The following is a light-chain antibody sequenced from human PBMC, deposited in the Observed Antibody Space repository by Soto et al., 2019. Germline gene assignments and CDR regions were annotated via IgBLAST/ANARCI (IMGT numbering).Light chain of an antibody. V-gene: IGLV2-23*01. CDR3: SSYILRSIFYV. CDR2: EGS. Sequence: QSALTQPASVSGSPGQSITISCTGNSVDAGSYNLVSWYQQHPGKAPKLMIYEGSKRPLGVSNRFSGSQSGNTASLTISVFQVEDEGDYYCSSYILRSIFYVLEIGTKGTAL. CDR1: SVDAGSYNL. J-gene: IGLJ1*01.